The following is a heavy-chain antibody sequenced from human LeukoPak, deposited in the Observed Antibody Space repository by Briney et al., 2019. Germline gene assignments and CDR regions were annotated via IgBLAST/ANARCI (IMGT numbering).Heavy chain of an antibody. CDR3: ARDVQSRGYDDRHFDP. Sequence: SETLSLTCAVSGVSISSNLWWTWVRQPPGKGLEWIAEIHHSGSINYNPSLKSRVTISVDKAKNQFSLNLNSVTAADTAVYYCARDVQSRGYDDRHFDPWGQGILVTAAS. D-gene: IGHD3-16*01. CDR2: IHHSGSI. J-gene: IGHJ5*02. V-gene: IGHV4-4*02. CDR1: GVSISSNLW.